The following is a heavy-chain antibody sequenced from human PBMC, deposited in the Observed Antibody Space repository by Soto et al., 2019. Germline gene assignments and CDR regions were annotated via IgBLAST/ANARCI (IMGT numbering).Heavy chain of an antibody. CDR2: IYYSGST. CDR3: ARHIALSGSFPFDY. V-gene: IGHV4-59*08. Sequence: SETLSLTCTVSGGSISSYCWSWIRQPPGKGLEWIGYIYYSGSTNYNPSLKSRVTISVNTSENQFSLKLSSVTAADTAVYYCARHIALSGSFPFDYWGQGTLVTVSS. J-gene: IGHJ4*02. CDR1: GGSISSYC. D-gene: IGHD3-3*01.